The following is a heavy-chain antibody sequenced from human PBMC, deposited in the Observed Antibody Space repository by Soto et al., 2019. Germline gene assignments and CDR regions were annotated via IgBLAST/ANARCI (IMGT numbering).Heavy chain of an antibody. CDR3: ARIAAAGTDSDY. Sequence: QVQLVQSGAAVKKPGSSVKVSCKASGGTFSSHAISWVRQAPGQGLEWMGGIIPIFGTANYAQKFQGRATITADESTSTAYMELSSLRSEDTAVYYCARIAAAGTDSDYWGQGTLVTVSS. J-gene: IGHJ4*02. CDR1: GGTFSSHA. CDR2: IIPIFGTA. D-gene: IGHD6-13*01. V-gene: IGHV1-69*12.